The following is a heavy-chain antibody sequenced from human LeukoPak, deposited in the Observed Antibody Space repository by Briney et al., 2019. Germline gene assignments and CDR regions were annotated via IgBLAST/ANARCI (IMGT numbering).Heavy chain of an antibody. CDR1: GFTVSSNY. D-gene: IGHD4-11*01. CDR2: IYSGGST. V-gene: IGHV3-53*01. CDR3: ARDTSDYSSYWYFDL. Sequence: GGSLRLSCAASGFTVSSNYMSWVRQAPGKGLEWVAVIYSGGSTYYADSVKGRFTISRDNSKNTLYLQMNSLRAEDTAVYYCARDTSDYSSYWYFDLWGRGTLVTVSS. J-gene: IGHJ2*01.